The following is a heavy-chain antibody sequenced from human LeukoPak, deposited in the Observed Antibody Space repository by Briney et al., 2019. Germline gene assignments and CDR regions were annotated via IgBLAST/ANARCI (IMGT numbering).Heavy chain of an antibody. CDR1: GFTFSSYG. V-gene: IGHV3-21*01. Sequence: GGSLRLSCAASGFTFSSYGMHWVRQAPGKGLEWVSSISRSSNYIYYGDSVKGRFTISRDNAKNSLYLQMNSLRAEDTAVYYCASRRTAYCGGDCPEGYWGQGTLVTVSS. CDR2: ISRSSNYI. D-gene: IGHD2-21*02. J-gene: IGHJ4*02. CDR3: ASRRTAYCGGDCPEGY.